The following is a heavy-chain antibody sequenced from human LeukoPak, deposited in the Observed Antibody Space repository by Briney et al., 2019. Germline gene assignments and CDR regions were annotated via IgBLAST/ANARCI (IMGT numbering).Heavy chain of an antibody. CDR2: INPNSGGT. Sequence: ASVKVSCKASGYTFTGYYMHWVRQAPGQGLEWMGWINPNSGGTNYAQKFQGRVTMTRDTSISTAYMELSGLRSDDTAVFYCARGPQYSSGWYFHRVIDYWGQGTLVTVSS. V-gene: IGHV1-2*02. CDR1: GYTFTGYY. CDR3: ARGPQYSSGWYFHRVIDY. J-gene: IGHJ4*02. D-gene: IGHD6-19*01.